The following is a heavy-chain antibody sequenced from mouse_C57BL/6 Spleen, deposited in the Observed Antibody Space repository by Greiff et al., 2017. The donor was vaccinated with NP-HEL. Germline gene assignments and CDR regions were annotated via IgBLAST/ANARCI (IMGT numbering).Heavy chain of an antibody. CDR3: ARSDYYGPYAMDY. CDR2: INPNNGGT. V-gene: IGHV1-18*01. J-gene: IGHJ4*01. D-gene: IGHD1-2*01. Sequence: EVMLVESGPELVKPGASVKIPCKASGYTFTDYNMDWVKQSHGKSLEWIGDINPNNGGTIYNQKFKGKATLTVDKSSTTAYMELRSLASEDTAVYYCARSDYYGPYAMDYWGQGTSVTVSS. CDR1: GYTFTDYN.